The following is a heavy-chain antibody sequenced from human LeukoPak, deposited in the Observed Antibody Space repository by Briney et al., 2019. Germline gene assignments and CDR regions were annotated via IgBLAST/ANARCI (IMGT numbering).Heavy chain of an antibody. CDR1: GFTLSSYA. V-gene: IGHV4-34*01. J-gene: IGHJ4*02. CDR2: INHSGST. Sequence: GSLRLSCAASGFTLSSYAMSWVRQPPGKGLEWIGEINHSGSTNYNPSLKSRVTISVDTSKNQFSLKLSSVTAADTAVYYCAREQGYYGSGLDYWGQGTLVTVSS. CDR3: AREQGYYGSGLDY. D-gene: IGHD3-10*01.